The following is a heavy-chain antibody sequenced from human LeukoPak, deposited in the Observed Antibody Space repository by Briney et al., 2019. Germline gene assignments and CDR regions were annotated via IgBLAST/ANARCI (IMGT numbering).Heavy chain of an antibody. J-gene: IGHJ3*02. CDR2: INHSGST. V-gene: IGHV4-34*01. CDR3: ARGLWLSLGAFDI. D-gene: IGHD5-12*01. CDR1: GGSFSGCY. Sequence: SETLSLTCAVYGGSFSGCYWSWIRHPPGKGLELIGEINHSGSTNYNPSLKSRVTISVDTSKNQFSLKLSSVTAADTAVYYCARGLWLSLGAFDIWGQGTMVTVSS.